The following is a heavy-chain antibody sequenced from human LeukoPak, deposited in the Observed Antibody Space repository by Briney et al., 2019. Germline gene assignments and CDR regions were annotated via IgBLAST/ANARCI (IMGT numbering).Heavy chain of an antibody. CDR1: GYTFTSYG. CDR2: ISAYNGNT. CDR3: ARARFGELEDY. V-gene: IGHV1-18*01. Sequence: GASVKDSCKASGYTFTSYGISWVRLAPGQGLEWMGWISAYNGNTNYAQKLQGRVTMTTDTSTSTAYMELRSLRSDDTAVYYCARARFGELEDYWGQGTLVTVSS. D-gene: IGHD3-10*01. J-gene: IGHJ4*02.